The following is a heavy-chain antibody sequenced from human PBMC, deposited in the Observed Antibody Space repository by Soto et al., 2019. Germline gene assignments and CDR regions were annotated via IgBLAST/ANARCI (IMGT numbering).Heavy chain of an antibody. V-gene: IGHV4-34*01. CDR1: GGNISGYY. J-gene: IGHJ4*02. CDR2: INHSGST. Sequence: SETLCLTCAVYGGNISGYYLSWIRTTPGKGLEWIGEINHSGSTNYNPSLKSRVTISVDTSKNQFSLKLSSVTAADTGVYYCASVPSGYMVRGRFDYWGQGTLVTVSS. D-gene: IGHD3-10*01. CDR3: ASVPSGYMVRGRFDY.